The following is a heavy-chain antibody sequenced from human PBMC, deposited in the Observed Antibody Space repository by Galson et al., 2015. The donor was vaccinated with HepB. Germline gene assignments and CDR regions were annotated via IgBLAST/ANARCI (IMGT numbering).Heavy chain of an antibody. Sequence: SVTVSCKASGYTFTSYGISWVRQAPGQGLEWMGWISAYNGNTNYAQKLQGRVTMTTDTYTSTAYMELRSLRSDDTAVYYCARVLGSYSTFGENWFDPWGQGTLVTVSS. CDR1: GYTFTSYG. V-gene: IGHV1-18*04. CDR2: ISAYNGNT. J-gene: IGHJ5*02. D-gene: IGHD3-16*01. CDR3: ARVLGSYSTFGENWFDP.